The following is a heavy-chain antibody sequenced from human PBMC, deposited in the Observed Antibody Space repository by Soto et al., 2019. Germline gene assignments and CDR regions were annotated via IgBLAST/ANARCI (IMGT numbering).Heavy chain of an antibody. CDR3: AKDALAYYDFWS. V-gene: IGHV3-23*01. D-gene: IGHD3-3*01. CDR2: ISNSGRST. CDR1: GLTFSSYA. Sequence: LRLSCAASGLTFSSYAMSWVRQAPGKGLEWVSHISNSGRSTKYADSVKGRFTISRDNSKNTLYLQMNSLRAEDTAIYYCAKDALAYYDFWSWGQGTLVTVSS. J-gene: IGHJ4*02.